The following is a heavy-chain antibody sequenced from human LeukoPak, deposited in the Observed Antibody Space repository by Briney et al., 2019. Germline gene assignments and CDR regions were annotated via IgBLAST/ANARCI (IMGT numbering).Heavy chain of an antibody. Sequence: GGSLRLSCAASGFTFSSYGMHWVRQAPGKGLEWVAFIRYDGSNKYYTDSVKGRFTISRDNSKNTLYLQMNSLRAEDTAVYYCAKGHLWTMVRGEHQDYWGQGTLVTVSS. J-gene: IGHJ4*02. CDR1: GFTFSSYG. CDR3: AKGHLWTMVRGEHQDY. CDR2: IRYDGSNK. D-gene: IGHD3-10*01. V-gene: IGHV3-30*02.